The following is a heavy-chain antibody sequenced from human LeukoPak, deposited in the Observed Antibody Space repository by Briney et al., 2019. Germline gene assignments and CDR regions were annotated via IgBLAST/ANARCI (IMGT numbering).Heavy chain of an antibody. D-gene: IGHD1-14*01. CDR3: ARGTYPQNWYFDL. V-gene: IGHV1-18*04. CDR1: GYTFTEYY. CDR2: ISAYNGNT. J-gene: IGHJ2*01. Sequence: ASVKVSCKASGYTFTEYYMHWVRQAPGQGLEWMGWISAYNGNTNYAQKLQGRVTMTTDTSTSTAYMELRSLRSDDTAVYYCARGTYPQNWYFDLWGRGTLVTVSS.